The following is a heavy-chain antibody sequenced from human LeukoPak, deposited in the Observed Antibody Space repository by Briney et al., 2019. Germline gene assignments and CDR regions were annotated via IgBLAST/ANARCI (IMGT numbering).Heavy chain of an antibody. J-gene: IGHJ4*02. Sequence: SETLSLTCAVYGGSFSGYYWSWIRQPPGKGLEWIGEINHSGSTTYNPSLKSRVTISVDTSKNQFSLKLSSVTAADTAVYYCARVRWLHPLDYWGQGTLVTVSS. CDR1: GGSFSGYY. V-gene: IGHV4-34*01. CDR3: ARVRWLHPLDY. CDR2: INHSGST. D-gene: IGHD5-12*01.